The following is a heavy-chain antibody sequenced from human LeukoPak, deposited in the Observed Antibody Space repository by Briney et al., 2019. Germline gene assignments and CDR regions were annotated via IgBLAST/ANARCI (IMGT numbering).Heavy chain of an antibody. CDR3: ARESGYDTQEGY. D-gene: IGHD5-12*01. CDR1: GYTFTSYD. Sequence: ASVKVSCKASGYTFTSYDINWVRQATGQGLEWMGWMNPNSGNTGYAQKFQGRVTITRNTSISTAYMELSSLRSDDTAVYYCARESGYDTQEGYWGQGTPVTVSS. CDR2: MNPNSGNT. J-gene: IGHJ4*02. V-gene: IGHV1-8*03.